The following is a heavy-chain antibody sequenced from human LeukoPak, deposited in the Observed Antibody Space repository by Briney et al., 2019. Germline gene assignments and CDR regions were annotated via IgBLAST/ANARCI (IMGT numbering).Heavy chain of an antibody. Sequence: SETLSLTCTVSGGSISSYYWSWIRQPPEKGLEWIGYIYYSGSTNYNPSLKSRVTMSVDTSKNQFSLKLSSVSAADTAVYYCARAMVRGTINWFDPWGQGTLVTVSS. J-gene: IGHJ5*02. CDR1: GGSISSYY. V-gene: IGHV4-59*01. CDR2: IYYSGST. D-gene: IGHD3-10*01. CDR3: ARAMVRGTINWFDP.